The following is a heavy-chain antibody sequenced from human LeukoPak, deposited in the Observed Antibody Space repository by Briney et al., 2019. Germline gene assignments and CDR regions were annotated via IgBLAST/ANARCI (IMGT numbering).Heavy chain of an antibody. CDR2: IYHSGST. D-gene: IGHD4-11*01. V-gene: IGHV4-4*02. J-gene: IGHJ5*02. CDR1: GGSISSSNW. Sequence: SETLSLTCAVSGGSISSSNWWSWVRQPPGKGLEWIGEIYHSGSTNYNPSLKSRVTISVDKSKNQFSLKLSSVTAADTAVYYCARGFSFYSSWFDPWGQGTLVTVSS. CDR3: ARGFSFYSSWFDP.